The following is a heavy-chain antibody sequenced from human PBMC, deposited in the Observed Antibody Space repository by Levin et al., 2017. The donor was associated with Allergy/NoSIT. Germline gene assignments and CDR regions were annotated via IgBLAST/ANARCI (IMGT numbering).Heavy chain of an antibody. CDR2: ISYDGSNK. CDR1: GFTFSSYA. D-gene: IGHD5-24*01. Sequence: GGSLRLSCAASGFTFSSYAMHWVRQAPGKGLEWVAVISYDGSNKYYADSVKGRFTISRDNSKNTLYLQMNSLRAEDTAVYYCASTLVEMATIGAFDIWGQGTMVTVSS. V-gene: IGHV3-30*04. J-gene: IGHJ3*02. CDR3: ASTLVEMATIGAFDI.